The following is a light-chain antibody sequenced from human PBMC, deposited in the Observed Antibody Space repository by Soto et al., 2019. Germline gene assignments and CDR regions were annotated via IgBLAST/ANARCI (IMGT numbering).Light chain of an antibody. CDR2: DAS. V-gene: IGKV1-39*01. Sequence: DIQMTQSPSSLSASVGDRVTITCRASQSISSYLNWYQHKPGKAPKLLIYDASTLQSGVPSRFSGSGSGTDFTLTISSLQPEDFATYYCQQSYSTPPTFGQGTKLEI. J-gene: IGKJ2*01. CDR1: QSISSY. CDR3: QQSYSTPPT.